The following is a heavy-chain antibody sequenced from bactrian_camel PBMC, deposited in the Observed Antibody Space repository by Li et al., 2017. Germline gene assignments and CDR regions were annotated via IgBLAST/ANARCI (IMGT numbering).Heavy chain of an antibody. CDR2: INSDASRT. CDR3: AAPRVVAGALEADFGY. V-gene: IGHV3S40*01. J-gene: IGHJ6*01. CDR1: GDTYGSYC. D-gene: IGHD6*01. Sequence: DVQLVESGGGSVQAGGSLRLSCAASGDTYGSYCMGWVRQAPGKGLEWVSAINSDASRTYYADSVKGRFTISRDNAKNTLYLQMTGLKTEDTAVYYCAAPRVVAGALEADFGYWGQGTQVTVS.